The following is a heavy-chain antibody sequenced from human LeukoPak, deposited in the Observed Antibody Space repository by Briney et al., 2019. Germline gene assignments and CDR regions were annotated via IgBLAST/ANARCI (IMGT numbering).Heavy chain of an antibody. J-gene: IGHJ6*02. V-gene: IGHV1-2*02. CDR3: ARDYYGLDL. Sequence: GASVTVSCKASGYTLSDYFLHWVRQAPGQGLEWMGWIHPNSGGTNYAQKFQGRVTMTRDTSINTAYMDLSSLRSDDTAVYYCARDYYGLDLWGQGTTVTVSS. CDR1: GYTLSDYF. CDR2: IHPNSGGT.